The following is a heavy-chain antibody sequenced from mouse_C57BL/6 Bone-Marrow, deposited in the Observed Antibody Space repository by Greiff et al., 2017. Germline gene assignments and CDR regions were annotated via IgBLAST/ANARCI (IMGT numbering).Heavy chain of an antibody. J-gene: IGHJ2*01. CDR3: ARDGSYYRDY. CDR2: ISSGGSYT. Sequence: EVQLVESGGDLVKPGGSVKLSCAASGFTFSSYGMSWVRQTPDKRLEWVATISSGGSYTYYPDSVKGRITISRDNAKNTLYLQMSSLKSEDTAMYYCARDGSYYRDYWGQGTTLTVSS. CDR1: GFTFSSYG. V-gene: IGHV5-6*01. D-gene: IGHD1-1*02.